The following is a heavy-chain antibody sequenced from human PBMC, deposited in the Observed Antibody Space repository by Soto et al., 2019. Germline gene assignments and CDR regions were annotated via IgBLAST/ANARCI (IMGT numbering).Heavy chain of an antibody. Sequence: EVQLVESGGGLVQPGGSLRLSCAASGFTFSSYWMTWARQAPGKGLEWVASMNRDGSEKRYVDSVEGRFTISRGNAKNSLFLQMNSLSPDDTAVYYCGRDAGRRFDYWGQGSLVTVSS. V-gene: IGHV3-7*01. CDR1: GFTFSSYW. J-gene: IGHJ4*02. CDR2: MNRDGSEK. D-gene: IGHD6-13*01. CDR3: GRDAGRRFDY.